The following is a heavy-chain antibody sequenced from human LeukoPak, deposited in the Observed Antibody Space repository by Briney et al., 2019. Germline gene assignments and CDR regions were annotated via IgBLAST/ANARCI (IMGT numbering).Heavy chain of an antibody. J-gene: IGHJ4*02. D-gene: IGHD4-17*01. CDR3: ARDDYGGVDY. V-gene: IGHV3-21*01. Sequence: TGGSLRLSCAASGFTFSSYSMNWVRQAPGKGLEWVSSISSSSTYIYYADSVKGRFTISRDNAKNSLYLQMNSLRAEDTAVYYCARDDYGGVDYWGQGTLVTVSS. CDR1: GFTFSSYS. CDR2: ISSSSTYI.